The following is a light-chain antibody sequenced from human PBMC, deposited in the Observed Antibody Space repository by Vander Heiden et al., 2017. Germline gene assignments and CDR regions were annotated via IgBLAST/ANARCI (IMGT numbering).Light chain of an antibody. V-gene: IGLV1-40*01. CDR1: SSNIGAGYD. CDR2: GNS. CDR3: QSYDSSLSGRGVV. Sequence: QSVLTQPPSVSGAPGQRVTISCTGSSSNIGAGYDVHWYQQIPGTAPKLLIYGNSNRPSGVPDRFSGSKAGTSASLAITGLQAEDEADYYCQSYDSSLSGRGVVFGGGTKLTVL. J-gene: IGLJ2*01.